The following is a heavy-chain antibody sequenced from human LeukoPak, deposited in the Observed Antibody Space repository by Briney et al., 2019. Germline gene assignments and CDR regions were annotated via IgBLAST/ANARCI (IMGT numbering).Heavy chain of an antibody. CDR3: ARQYSSSWLYFDY. V-gene: IGHV3-66*02. CDR2: IYSGGST. Sequence: GGSPRLSCAASGFTVSSNYMSWVRQAPGKGLEWVSVIYSGGSTYYADSVKGRFTISRDNSKNTLYLQMNSLRAGDTAVYYCARQYSSSWLYFDYWGQGTLVTVSS. J-gene: IGHJ4*02. CDR1: GFTVSSNY. D-gene: IGHD6-13*01.